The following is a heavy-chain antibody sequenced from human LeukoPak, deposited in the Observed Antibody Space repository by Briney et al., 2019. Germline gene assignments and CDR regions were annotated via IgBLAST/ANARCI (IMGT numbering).Heavy chain of an antibody. Sequence: PSETLSLTCTVSGGSISSGGYYWSWIRQHPGKGLEWIGYIYYSGSTYYNPSLKSRVTISVDTSKNQFSLKLSSVTAADTAVYYCARVANSGYDFGIRGNWFDPWGQGTLVTVSS. D-gene: IGHD5-12*01. CDR2: IYYSGST. J-gene: IGHJ5*02. CDR3: ARVANSGYDFGIRGNWFDP. CDR1: GGSISSGGYY. V-gene: IGHV4-31*03.